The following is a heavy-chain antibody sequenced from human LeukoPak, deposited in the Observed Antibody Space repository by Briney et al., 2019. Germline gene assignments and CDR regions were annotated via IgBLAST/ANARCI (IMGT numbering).Heavy chain of an antibody. Sequence: AGSLRLSCAASGLTVSSNYMSWVRQAPGKGLEWGSFMYRGGSTYYADSVKGRFTISKDNSNNKLYLQMNSLRAEDTAVYYCARLVGTPFDYWGQGTLVTVSS. CDR3: ARLVGTPFDY. CDR1: GLTVSSNY. CDR2: MYRGGST. D-gene: IGHD4-23*01. J-gene: IGHJ4*02. V-gene: IGHV3-53*01.